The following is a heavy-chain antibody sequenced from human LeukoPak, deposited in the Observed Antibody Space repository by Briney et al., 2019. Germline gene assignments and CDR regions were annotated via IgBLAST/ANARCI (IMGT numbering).Heavy chain of an antibody. Sequence: GGSLRLSCAASGFTFSSYWMSWVRQAPGKGLEWVANIKQDGSEKYYVDSVKGRFTISRDNAKNSLYLQMNSLRAEDTAVYYCARGQLPLYYYYYYMDVWGKGTTDTVSS. CDR2: IKQDGSEK. D-gene: IGHD2-2*01. J-gene: IGHJ6*03. V-gene: IGHV3-7*01. CDR3: ARGQLPLYYYYYYMDV. CDR1: GFTFSSYW.